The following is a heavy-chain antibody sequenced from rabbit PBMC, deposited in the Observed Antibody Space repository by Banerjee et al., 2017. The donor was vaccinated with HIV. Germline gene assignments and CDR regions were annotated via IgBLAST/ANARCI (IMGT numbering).Heavy chain of an antibody. D-gene: IGHD8-1*01. CDR2: IYTGSGST. Sequence: QVVESGGGLVTLGGSLKLSCKASGIDFSHYGISWVRQAPGKGLEWIGCIYTGSGSTDYASWVNGRFTISSHNAQNTLYLQLNSLTAADTATYFCARNDAGSSNYYFNLWGQGTLVTVS. J-gene: IGHJ4*01. V-gene: IGHV1S7*01. CDR1: GIDFSHYG. CDR3: ARNDAGSSNYYFNL.